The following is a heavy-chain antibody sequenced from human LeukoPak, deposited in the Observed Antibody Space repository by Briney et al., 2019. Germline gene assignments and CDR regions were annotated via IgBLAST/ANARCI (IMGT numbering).Heavy chain of an antibody. Sequence: SETLSLTCTVSSGSFNSYYWSWIRQPPGKGLEWIGYIYYSGSTNYDPSLKSRVTISVDTSKNQFSLKLSSVTAADTAVYYCARVPAAPRLYMDVWGQGTTVIVSS. CDR1: SGSFNSYY. CDR2: IYYSGST. CDR3: ARVPAAPRLYMDV. D-gene: IGHD2-2*01. J-gene: IGHJ6*02. V-gene: IGHV4-59*01.